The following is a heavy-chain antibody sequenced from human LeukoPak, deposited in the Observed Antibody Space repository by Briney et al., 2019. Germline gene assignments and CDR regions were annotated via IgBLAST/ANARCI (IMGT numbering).Heavy chain of an antibody. D-gene: IGHD3-10*01. CDR3: ARVAILYGSGSYFLDY. CDR2: IYYSGST. Sequence: SQTLSLTCTVSGGSISSGGYSWSWIRQHPGKGLEWIGYIYYSGSTYYNPSLKSRVTISVDTSKNQFSLKLSSVTAADTAVYYCARVAILYGSGSYFLDYWGQGTLVTVSS. J-gene: IGHJ4*02. V-gene: IGHV4-31*03. CDR1: GGSISSGGYS.